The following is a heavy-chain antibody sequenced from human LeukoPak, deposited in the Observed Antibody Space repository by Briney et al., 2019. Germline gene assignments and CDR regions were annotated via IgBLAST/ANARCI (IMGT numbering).Heavy chain of an antibody. CDR2: IYYSGST. Sequence: SETLSLTCTVSGGSISSSSYYWGWIRQPPGKGLEWIGSIYYSGSTYYNPSLKSRVTISVDTSKNQFSLKLSSVTAADTAVYYCARHRRHYYDSSGYPDYWGQGTLVTVSS. J-gene: IGHJ4*02. V-gene: IGHV4-39*01. CDR1: GGSISSSSYY. CDR3: ARHRRHYYDSSGYPDY. D-gene: IGHD3-22*01.